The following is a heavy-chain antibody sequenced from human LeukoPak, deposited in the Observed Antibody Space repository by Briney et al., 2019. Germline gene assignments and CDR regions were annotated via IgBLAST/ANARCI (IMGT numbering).Heavy chain of an antibody. CDR2: IYSGGST. CDR3: ARLSYYYDSSGYYPPDAFDI. Sequence: QPGGSLRLSCAASGFTVSSNYMNWVRQAPGKGLEWVSVIYSGGSTYYADSVKGRFTISRDNSKNTLYLQMNSLRAEDTAVYYCARLSYYYDSSGYYPPDAFDIWGQGTMVTVSS. V-gene: IGHV3-53*01. D-gene: IGHD3-22*01. J-gene: IGHJ3*02. CDR1: GFTVSSNY.